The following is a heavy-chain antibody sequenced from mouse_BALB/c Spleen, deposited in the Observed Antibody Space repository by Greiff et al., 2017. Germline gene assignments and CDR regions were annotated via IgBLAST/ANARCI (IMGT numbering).Heavy chain of an antibody. CDR3: ARARYYPYAMDY. Sequence: VLLVESGPGLVAPSQSLSITCTVSGFSFTGYGVNWVRQPPGKGLEWLGMIWGDGSTDYNSALKSRLSISKDNSKCQVFLKMTSLQTDDTARYYCARARYYPYAMDYWGQGTSVTVSS. CDR2: IWGDGST. D-gene: IGHD1-1*01. CDR1: GFSFTGYG. J-gene: IGHJ4*01. V-gene: IGHV2-6-7*01.